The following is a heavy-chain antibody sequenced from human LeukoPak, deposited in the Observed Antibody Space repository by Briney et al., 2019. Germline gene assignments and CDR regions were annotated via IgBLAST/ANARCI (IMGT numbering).Heavy chain of an antibody. CDR1: GGSISGHY. V-gene: IGHV4-59*11. J-gene: IGHJ6*02. CDR3: ARDTFGMDV. Sequence: SETLSLTCTVSGGSISGHYWSWIRQPPGKGLEWIEYIFYNGNTKYNPSLKSRVTISLDTSHNQFSLKLTSVTAADTAVYFCARDTFGMDVWGQGTTVTVS. CDR2: IFYNGNT.